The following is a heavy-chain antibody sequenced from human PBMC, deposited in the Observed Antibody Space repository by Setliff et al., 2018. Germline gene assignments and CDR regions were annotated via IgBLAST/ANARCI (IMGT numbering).Heavy chain of an antibody. CDR2: INTNNGDK. D-gene: IGHD3-22*01. V-gene: IGHV1-18*01. J-gene: IGHJ4*02. CDR3: ARINFYVSSGYYYAPDY. CDR1: GYTFTKYG. Sequence: GASVKVSCKASGYTFTKYGITWVRQAPGQGLEWMAYINTNNGDKYYAQNVQGRVTMTTDTSTGTAYMELGSLTSDDTAIYYCARINFYVSSGYYYAPDYWGPGTLVTVSS.